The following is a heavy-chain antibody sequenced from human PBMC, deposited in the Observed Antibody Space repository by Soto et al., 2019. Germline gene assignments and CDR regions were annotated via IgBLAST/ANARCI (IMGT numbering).Heavy chain of an antibody. CDR3: ATSNSSGYYSAFDI. V-gene: IGHV4-59*01. CDR2: LYYSGST. CDR1: GGSITTYY. D-gene: IGHD3-22*01. J-gene: IGHJ3*02. Sequence: SETLSLTCTVSGGSITTYYWNWIRQPPGKGLEWIGNLYYSGSTDYNPSLKSRVTISVDTSKNQVSLKLSSVTAADTAVYYCATSNSSGYYSAFDIWGQGTMVTVSS.